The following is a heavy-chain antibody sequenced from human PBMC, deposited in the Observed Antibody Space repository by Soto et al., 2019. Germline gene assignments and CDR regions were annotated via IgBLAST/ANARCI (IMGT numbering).Heavy chain of an antibody. J-gene: IGHJ3*02. V-gene: IGHV1-69*08. Sequence: QVQLVQSGPEVQKSGSSVKVSCKLSGGTFTTDTISWLRRAPGQGLEWMGRIIPILGTGNYAQKFQGRVTITEDKTKNTGYMELSSLTSEDTAVYYCAKKGPGSLTTYCSGYGCHYAFDMWGQGTMVTVSS. CDR3: AKKGPGSLTTYCSGYGCHYAFDM. CDR2: IIPILGTG. CDR1: GGTFTTDT. D-gene: IGHD2-15*01.